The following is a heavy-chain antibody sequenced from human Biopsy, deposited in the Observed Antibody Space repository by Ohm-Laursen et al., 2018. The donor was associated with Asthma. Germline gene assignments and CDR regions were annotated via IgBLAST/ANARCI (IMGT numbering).Heavy chain of an antibody. Sequence: SDTLSLTCTVYGGYLTGHYWNWIRQPPGKGLEWFGEIDQSGYTNYNPSLKSRVTISADTSKNQFHLNLSSVTAADTAVYFCARAAITGIRGWFDPWGQRTQVTVSS. V-gene: IGHV4-34*01. CDR3: ARAAITGIRGWFDP. J-gene: IGHJ5*02. CDR2: IDQSGYT. CDR1: GGYLTGHY. D-gene: IGHD1-20*01.